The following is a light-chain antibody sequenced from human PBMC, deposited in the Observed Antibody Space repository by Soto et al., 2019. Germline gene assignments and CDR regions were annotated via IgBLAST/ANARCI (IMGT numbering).Light chain of an antibody. CDR3: HVYSNSLFT. CDR1: QSVSSY. V-gene: IGKV3-20*01. J-gene: IGKJ3*01. CDR2: GAS. Sequence: EIVLTQSPGTLSLSPGERATLSCRASQSVSSYLGWYQQKPGQAPRLLIYGASSRATGIPDRFSGRGSGTDFTLTISRLEPEDYAVYYCHVYSNSLFTFGTGTKVPIE.